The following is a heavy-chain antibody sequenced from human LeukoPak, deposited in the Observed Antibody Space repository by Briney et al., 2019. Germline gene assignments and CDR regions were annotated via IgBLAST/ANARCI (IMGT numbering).Heavy chain of an antibody. CDR1: GGSISSSSYY. D-gene: IGHD3-22*01. CDR3: ARHFRDSSGYYNWFDP. J-gene: IGHJ5*02. V-gene: IGHV4-39*01. Sequence: NASETLSLTCTVSGGSISSSSYYWGWIRQPPGKGLEWIGSTYYSGSTYYNPSLKSRVTISVDTSKNQFSLKLSSVTAADTAVYYCARHFRDSSGYYNWFDPWGQGTLVTVSS. CDR2: TYYSGST.